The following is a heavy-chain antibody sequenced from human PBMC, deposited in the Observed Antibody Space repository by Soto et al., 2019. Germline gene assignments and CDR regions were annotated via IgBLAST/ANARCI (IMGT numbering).Heavy chain of an antibody. V-gene: IGHV1-18*01. CDR1: GYTFTSYG. J-gene: IGHJ4*02. CDR3: ARTDSRPQDFDY. D-gene: IGHD6-13*01. CDR2: INPYNGNT. Sequence: QVRLVQSGAEVKKPGASVKVSCKASGYTFTSYGITWVRQAPGQGLEWMGWINPYNGNTNYAQKLQGRVTMTTYTSTSTAYMELRSLRSDDTAVYYCARTDSRPQDFDYWGQGTLVSVSS.